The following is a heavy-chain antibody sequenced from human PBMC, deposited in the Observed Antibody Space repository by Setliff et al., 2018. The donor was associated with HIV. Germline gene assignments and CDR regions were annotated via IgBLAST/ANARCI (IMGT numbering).Heavy chain of an antibody. CDR2: ISSSSSTI. Sequence: GSLRLSCAASGFTLTTYSMNWVRQAPGKGLEWVSSISSSSSTIYYVDSVKGRFTISRDNSKNTMFLQMNSLRVEDTAIYYCAKMHTAMDPDTFDIWGQGTMVTVSS. V-gene: IGHV3-48*01. CDR3: AKMHTAMDPDTFDI. D-gene: IGHD5-18*01. CDR1: GFTLTTYS. J-gene: IGHJ3*02.